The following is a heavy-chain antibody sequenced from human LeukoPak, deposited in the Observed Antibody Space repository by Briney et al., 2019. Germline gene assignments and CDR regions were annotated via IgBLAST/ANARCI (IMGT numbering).Heavy chain of an antibody. CDR1: GFTVSSSY. J-gene: IGHJ6*02. CDR3: ARARYSASLAMDV. Sequence: GGSLRLSCAASGFTVSSSYMSWVRQAPGKGLEWVSLIYSGGGTFYEDSVKGRFTISRDSSKNTLYLQMNSLRAEDTALYYCARARYSASLAMDVWGQGTTVTVSS. D-gene: IGHD5-12*01. V-gene: IGHV3-53*01. CDR2: IYSGGGT.